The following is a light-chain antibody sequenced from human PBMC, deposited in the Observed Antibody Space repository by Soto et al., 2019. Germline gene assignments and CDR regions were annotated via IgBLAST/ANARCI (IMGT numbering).Light chain of an antibody. CDR2: DAS. CDR1: QSVGTF. V-gene: IGKV3-11*01. J-gene: IGKJ4*01. Sequence: EIVLTQSPATLSLSPGERATLSCRASQSVGTFLAWYQHKPGQAPRLLIYDASNRATGVPARFSGSGSGTDFTPTISSLEPEDFAVYYCEQRSTWPPALTFGGGTKV. CDR3: EQRSTWPPALT.